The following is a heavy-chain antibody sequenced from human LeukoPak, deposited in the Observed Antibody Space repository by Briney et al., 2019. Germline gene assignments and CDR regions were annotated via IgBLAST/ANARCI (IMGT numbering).Heavy chain of an antibody. CDR3: ARVRAQDWNEDAFDI. V-gene: IGHV3-64*01. Sequence: TGGSLRLSCGASGFTFSSYAMHWVRQAPGKGLEYVSAISSNGGSTYYANSVKGRFTISRDNSKNTLYLQMGSLRAEDMAVYYCARVRAQDWNEDAFDIWGQGTMVTVSS. CDR2: ISSNGGST. CDR1: GFTFSSYA. J-gene: IGHJ3*02. D-gene: IGHD1-1*01.